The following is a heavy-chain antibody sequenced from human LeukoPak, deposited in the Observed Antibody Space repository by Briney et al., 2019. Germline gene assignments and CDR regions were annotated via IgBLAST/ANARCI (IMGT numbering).Heavy chain of an antibody. CDR3: AKDGGGISGTTWRFDY. Sequence: PGGSLRLACAASGFSFDDYAMHWVRQAPGKGLEWVSLSSWDGGTTYYGDSVKGRFIISRDNSKDSLYLQMTSLRTEDTALYYCAKDGGGISGTTWRFDYWGQGTLVTVSS. J-gene: IGHJ4*02. CDR2: SSWDGGTT. V-gene: IGHV3-43*01. D-gene: IGHD1-20*01. CDR1: GFSFDDYA.